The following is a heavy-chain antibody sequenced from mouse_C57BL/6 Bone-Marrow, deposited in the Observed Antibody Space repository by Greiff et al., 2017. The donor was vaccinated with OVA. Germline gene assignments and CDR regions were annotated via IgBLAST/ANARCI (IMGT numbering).Heavy chain of an antibody. D-gene: IGHD1-1*01. Sequence: VQLQQSGPELVKPGASVKISCKASGYAFSSSWLNWVKQRPGKGLEWIGRIYPGDGDTNYNGKFKGKATLTADKSSGTAYMQLSSLTSEDSAVYFCARSITTVVYWYVDVWGTGTTVTVSS. V-gene: IGHV1-82*01. J-gene: IGHJ1*03. CDR3: ARSITTVVYWYVDV. CDR1: GYAFSSSW. CDR2: IYPGDGDT.